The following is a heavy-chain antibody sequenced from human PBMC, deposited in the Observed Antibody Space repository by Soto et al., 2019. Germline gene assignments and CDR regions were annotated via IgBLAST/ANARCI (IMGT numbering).Heavy chain of an antibody. CDR1: VYSFTSYW. CDR2: IDPSDSYT. CDR3: ARHSATTYYFDY. V-gene: IGHV5-10-1*01. Sequence: PGESLKISCKGSVYSFTSYWISWVRQMPGKGLEWMGRIDPSDSYTNYSPSFQGHVTISADKSISTAYLQWSSLKASDTAMYYCARHSATTYYFDYWGQGTLVTVSS. J-gene: IGHJ4*02. D-gene: IGHD1-26*01.